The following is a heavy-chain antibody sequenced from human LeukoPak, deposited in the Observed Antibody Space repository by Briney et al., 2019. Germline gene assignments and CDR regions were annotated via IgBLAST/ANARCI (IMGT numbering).Heavy chain of an antibody. CDR3: ARAPLNYYDSSGYYLW. Sequence: ASVKVSCKASGYTFTSYGISWVRQAPGQGLEWMGWISAYNGNTNYAQKLQGRVTMTTDTSTSTAYMELRSLRSDDTAVYYCARAPLNYYDSSGYYLWWGQGTLVTVSS. J-gene: IGHJ4*02. D-gene: IGHD3-22*01. V-gene: IGHV1-18*01. CDR1: GYTFTSYG. CDR2: ISAYNGNT.